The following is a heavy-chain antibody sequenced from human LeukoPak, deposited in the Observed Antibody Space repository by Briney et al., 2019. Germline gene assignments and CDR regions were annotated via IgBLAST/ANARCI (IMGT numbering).Heavy chain of an antibody. CDR3: ARGWGYFDY. CDR1: GGSISNYY. Sequence: SETLSLTCTVSGGSISNYYWSWIRQPPGKGLEWIGYIFYTGTTNYNFSLKSRLTISVDTSKNQFSLRLTSVTAADTAVYYCARGWGYFDYWGQGTLVTVSS. J-gene: IGHJ4*02. D-gene: IGHD6-19*01. V-gene: IGHV4-59*01. CDR2: IFYTGTT.